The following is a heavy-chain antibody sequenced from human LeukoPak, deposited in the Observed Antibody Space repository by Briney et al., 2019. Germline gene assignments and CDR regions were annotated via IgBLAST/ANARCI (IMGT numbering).Heavy chain of an antibody. CDR3: ASDLAVAGTGSF. V-gene: IGHV3-74*01. CDR1: GFTFSSYW. D-gene: IGHD6-19*01. CDR2: INSDGSST. J-gene: IGHJ4*02. Sequence: GGSLRLSCAASGFTFSSYWMHWVRRAPGKGLVWVSRINSDGSSTSYADSVKGRFTISRDNAKNTLYLQMNSLRAEDTAVYYCASDLAVAGTGSFWGQGTLVTVSS.